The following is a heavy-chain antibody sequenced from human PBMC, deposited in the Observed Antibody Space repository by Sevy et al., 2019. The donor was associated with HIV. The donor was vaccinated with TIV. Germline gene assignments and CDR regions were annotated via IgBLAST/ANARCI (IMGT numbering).Heavy chain of an antibody. CDR3: ARAGSGWYDHYFDP. CDR1: GYTFTSYD. CDR2: MNPNSGNT. V-gene: IGHV1-8*01. D-gene: IGHD6-19*01. Sequence: ASVKVSCKASGYTFTSYDINWVRQATGQGLEWMGWMNPNSGNTGYAQKFQGRDTMTRNTSISTAYMELRSLRSEDTAMYYCARAGSGWYDHYFDPWGQGTRVTVSS. J-gene: IGHJ4*02.